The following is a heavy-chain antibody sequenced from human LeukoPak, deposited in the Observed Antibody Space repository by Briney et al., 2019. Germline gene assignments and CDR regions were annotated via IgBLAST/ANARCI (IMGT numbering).Heavy chain of an antibody. J-gene: IGHJ4*02. CDR1: GGSFSGYY. CDR2: INHSGST. CDR3: ARPVGAGYYFDY. V-gene: IGHV4-34*01. D-gene: IGHD3-10*01. Sequence: NPAETLSLTCAVYGGSFSGYYWSWIRQPPGKGLEWIGEINHSGSTNYNPSLKSRVTISVDTSKNQFSLKLSSVTAADTAVYYCARPVGAGYYFDYWGQGTLVTVSS.